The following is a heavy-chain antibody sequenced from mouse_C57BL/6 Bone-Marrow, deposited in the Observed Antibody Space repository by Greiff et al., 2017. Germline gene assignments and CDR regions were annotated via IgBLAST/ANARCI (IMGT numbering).Heavy chain of an antibody. D-gene: IGHD1-1*02. Sequence: QVQLQQPGAELVMPGASVKLSCKASGYTFTSYWMHWVKQRPGQGLEWIGEIDPSDSYTNYNQKFKGKSTLTVDKSSSTAYMQLSSLTSEDSAVYYYAREGSMASYYVDFWGRGNTTTVSS. CDR3: AREGSMASYYVDF. J-gene: IGHJ2*01. CDR2: IDPSDSYT. V-gene: IGHV1-69*01. CDR1: GYTFTSYW.